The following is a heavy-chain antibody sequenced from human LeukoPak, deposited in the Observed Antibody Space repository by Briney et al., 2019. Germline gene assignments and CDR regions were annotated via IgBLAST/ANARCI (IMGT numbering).Heavy chain of an antibody. CDR2: INSDGSST. V-gene: IGHV3-74*01. Sequence: GGSLRLSCAASGFTFGSYWMHWVRQAPGKGLVWVSRINSDGSSTSYADSVKGRFTISRDNAKNTLYLQMNSLRAEDTAVYYCARDDRELLSSSYYYYGMDVWGQGTTVTVSS. CDR1: GFTFGSYW. J-gene: IGHJ6*02. CDR3: ARDDRELLSSSYYYYGMDV. D-gene: IGHD1-26*01.